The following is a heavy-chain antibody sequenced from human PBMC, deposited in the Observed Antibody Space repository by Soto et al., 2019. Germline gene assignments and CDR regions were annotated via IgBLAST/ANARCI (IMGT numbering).Heavy chain of an antibody. CDR1: GFTFSNAW. J-gene: IGHJ4*02. CDR3: TTPRTSGYCSGGSCYELGY. D-gene: IGHD2-15*01. Sequence: PGGSLRLSCAASGFTFSNAWMSWVRQAPGKGLEWVGRIKSKTDGGTTDYAAPVKGRFTISRDDSKNTLYLQMNSLKTEDTAVYYCTTPRTSGYCSGGSCYELGYWRQRTLVTVSS. V-gene: IGHV3-15*01. CDR2: IKSKTDGGTT.